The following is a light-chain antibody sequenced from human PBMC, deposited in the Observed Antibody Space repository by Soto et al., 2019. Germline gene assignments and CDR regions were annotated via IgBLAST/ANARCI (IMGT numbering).Light chain of an antibody. CDR3: QQVHDYPIT. Sequence: AIRMTQSTSSLSASTGDRVTITCRASQGISSYLAWYQQKPGKAPKLLIYAASTLQSGVPSRFSGSGSGTDFTLTISCLQSEDFANYFCQQVHDYPITFGGGTKVDIK. V-gene: IGKV1-8*01. CDR2: AAS. J-gene: IGKJ4*01. CDR1: QGISSY.